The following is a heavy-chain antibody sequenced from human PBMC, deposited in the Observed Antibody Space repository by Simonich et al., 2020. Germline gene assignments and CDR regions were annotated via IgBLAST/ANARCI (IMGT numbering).Heavy chain of an antibody. CDR1: GFTFSSIG. J-gene: IGHJ6*03. Sequence: QVQLVESGGGVVQPGRSLRLSCAASGFTFSSIGMHWARQAPGKGREWVAVISYDGSNKYYADSVKGRFTISRDNSKKTLYRQMNSLRAEDTAVYYCARDAGGSASYYYYYYYMDVWGKGTTVTVSS. V-gene: IGHV3-30*19. CDR3: ARDAGGSASYYYYYYYMDV. CDR2: ISYDGSNK. D-gene: IGHD3-10*01.